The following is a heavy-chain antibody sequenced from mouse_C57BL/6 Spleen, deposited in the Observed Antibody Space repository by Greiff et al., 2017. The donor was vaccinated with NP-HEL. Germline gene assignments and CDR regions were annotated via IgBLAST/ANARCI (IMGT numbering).Heavy chain of an antibody. V-gene: IGHV5-17*01. Sequence: DVKLVESGGGLVKPGGSLKLSCAASGFTFSDYGMHWVRQAPEKGLEWVAYISSGSSTIYYADTVKGRFTISRDNAKNTLFLQMTSLKSEDTAMYYCAREGAMEDWGKGASVTVS. CDR1: GFTFSDYG. CDR2: ISSGSSTI. J-gene: IGHJ4*01. CDR3: AREGAMED.